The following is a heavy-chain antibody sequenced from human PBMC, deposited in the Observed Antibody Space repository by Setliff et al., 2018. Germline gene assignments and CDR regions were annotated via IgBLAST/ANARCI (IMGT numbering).Heavy chain of an antibody. V-gene: IGHV1-69*13. D-gene: IGHD3-22*01. J-gene: IGHJ3*02. Sequence: SVKVSCKASGGTFSSYAISWVRQAPGQGLEWMGGIIPIFGTANYAQKFQGRVTTTADESTSTAYMELSSLRSEDTAVYYCARDGDNYYDSSGYYLNHAFDIWGQGTMVTVSS. CDR1: GGTFSSYA. CDR3: ARDGDNYYDSSGYYLNHAFDI. CDR2: IIPIFGTA.